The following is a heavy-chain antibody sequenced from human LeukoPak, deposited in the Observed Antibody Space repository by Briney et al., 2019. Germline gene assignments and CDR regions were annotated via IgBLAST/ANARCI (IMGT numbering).Heavy chain of an antibody. CDR1: GFTFSSYA. J-gene: IGHJ4*02. Sequence: GGSLRLSCAASGFTFSSYAMSWVRQAPGKGLEWVPTISGGGAGTYYADSVKGRFTISRDNSMNTLYLQMNSLRAEDTAVYWCARDNYDNSGYYPFDYWGQGTLVTVSS. CDR2: ISGGGAGT. CDR3: ARDNYDNSGYYPFDY. V-gene: IGHV3-23*01. D-gene: IGHD3-22*01.